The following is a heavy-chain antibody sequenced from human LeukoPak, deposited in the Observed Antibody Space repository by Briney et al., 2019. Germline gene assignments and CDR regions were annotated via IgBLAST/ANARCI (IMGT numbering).Heavy chain of an antibody. CDR3: ARGMLMSATLFDY. J-gene: IGHJ4*02. CDR2: INPNSGGT. Sequence: ASVKVSCKASGYTFTGYYTHWVRQAPGQGLEWMGWINPNSGGTNYAQKFQGRVTMTRDTSISTAYMELSRLRSDDTAVYYCARGMLMSATLFDYWGQGTLVTVSS. CDR1: GYTFTGYY. D-gene: IGHD2-15*01. V-gene: IGHV1-2*02.